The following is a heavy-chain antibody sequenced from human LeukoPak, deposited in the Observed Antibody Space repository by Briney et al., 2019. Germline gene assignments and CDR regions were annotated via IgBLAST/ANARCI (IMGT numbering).Heavy chain of an antibody. Sequence: PSETLSLTCTVSGGSISSYYWNWIRQPPGKGLEWIGYIYYSGSTNYNPSLKSRVTISVDTSKNQFSLKLSSVTAADTAVYYCARARGGATCWFDPWGQGTLVTVSS. CDR1: GGSISSYY. CDR2: IYYSGST. J-gene: IGHJ5*02. CDR3: ARARGGATCWFDP. V-gene: IGHV4-59*01. D-gene: IGHD1-26*01.